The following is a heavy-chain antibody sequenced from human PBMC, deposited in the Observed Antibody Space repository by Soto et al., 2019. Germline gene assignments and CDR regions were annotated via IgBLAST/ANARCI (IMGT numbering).Heavy chain of an antibody. CDR3: AKVITADSTSSNFYYYSGLDV. J-gene: IGHJ6*02. Sequence: QVQLVESGGGVVQPGRSLRLSCAASGFTFRTYGMHWVRQAPGKGLEWLAVISNNGINKYYADSVKGRFTISRDNSRDTLFLQMNSLMGEDTAIYYCAKVITADSTSSNFYYYSGLDVWGQGTTVTVSS. CDR1: GFTFRTYG. D-gene: IGHD6-6*01. V-gene: IGHV3-30*18. CDR2: ISNNGINK.